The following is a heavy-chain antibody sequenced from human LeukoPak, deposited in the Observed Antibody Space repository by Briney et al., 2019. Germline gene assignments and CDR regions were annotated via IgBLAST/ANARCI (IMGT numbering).Heavy chain of an antibody. J-gene: IGHJ5*02. V-gene: IGHV1-69*13. Sequence: ASVKVSCKASGGTFSSYAISWVRQAPGQGLEWMGGIIPIFGTANYAQKFQGRVTITADESTSTAYMELSSLRSEDTAVYYCTRETLNWFDPWGQGTLVTVSS. CDR2: IIPIFGTA. CDR3: TRETLNWFDP. CDR1: GGTFSSYA.